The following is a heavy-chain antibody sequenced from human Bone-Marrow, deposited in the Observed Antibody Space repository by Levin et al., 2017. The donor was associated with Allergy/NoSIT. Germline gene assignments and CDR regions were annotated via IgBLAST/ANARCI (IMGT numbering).Heavy chain of an antibody. CDR3: VKAPVRGVSPAVNWFDP. CDR2: ISSNGGST. D-gene: IGHD3-10*01. J-gene: IGHJ5*02. Sequence: PGGSLRLSCSASGFTFSSYAMHWVRQAPGKGLEYVSAISSNGGSTYYADSVKGRFTISRDNSKNTLYLQMSSLRAEDTAVYYCVKAPVRGVSPAVNWFDPWGQGTLVTVSS. CDR1: GFTFSSYA. V-gene: IGHV3-64D*06.